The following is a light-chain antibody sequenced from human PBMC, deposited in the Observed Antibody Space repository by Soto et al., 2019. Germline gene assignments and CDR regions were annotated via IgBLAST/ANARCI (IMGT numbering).Light chain of an antibody. CDR2: WAS. Sequence: DIVMTQSPDSLAVYLGERATISCKSSQSVLYSSNNKNYLAWYQHKPGQPPRLLIYWASTRESGVPDRFSGSGSGTYFTLTINSLQAEDVAVYYCQQYYSTPLTFGGGTRVEI. V-gene: IGKV4-1*01. CDR3: QQYYSTPLT. CDR1: QSVLYSSNNKNY. J-gene: IGKJ4*01.